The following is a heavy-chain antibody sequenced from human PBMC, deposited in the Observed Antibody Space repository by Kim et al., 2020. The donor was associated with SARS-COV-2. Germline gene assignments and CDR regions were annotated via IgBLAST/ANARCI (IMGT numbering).Heavy chain of an antibody. CDR3: AREWEGAYCGGDCYYGMDV. CDR2: ISSSSSYI. Sequence: GGSLRLSCAASGFTFSSYSMNWVRQAPGKGLEWVSSISSSSSYIYYADSVKGRFTISRDNAKNSLYLQMNSLRAEDTAVYYCAREWEGAYCGGDCYYGMDVWGQGTTVTVSS. J-gene: IGHJ6*02. D-gene: IGHD2-21*01. CDR1: GFTFSSYS. V-gene: IGHV3-21*01.